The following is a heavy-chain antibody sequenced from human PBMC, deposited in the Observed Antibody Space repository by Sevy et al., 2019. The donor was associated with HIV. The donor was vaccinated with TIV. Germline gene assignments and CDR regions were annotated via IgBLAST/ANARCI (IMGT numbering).Heavy chain of an antibody. V-gene: IGHV1-18*01. D-gene: IGHD5-12*01. Sequence: ASVKVSCKASGYNFSNYRISWVRQAPGQGLEWVGGSSPFTGSPNYPQKLQDRVTVTTDTATNTAYMELRNLRSDDTAVYYCGKCTLWVYDPTNRKCGMDVWGQGTTVTVSS. CDR1: GYNFSNYR. J-gene: IGHJ6*02. CDR3: GKCTLWVYDPTNRKCGMDV. CDR2: SSPFTGSP.